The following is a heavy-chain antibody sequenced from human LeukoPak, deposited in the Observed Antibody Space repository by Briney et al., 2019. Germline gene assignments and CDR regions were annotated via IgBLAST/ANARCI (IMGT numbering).Heavy chain of an antibody. CDR3: AKDWDSGYSYYFDY. V-gene: IGHV3-9*01. J-gene: IGHJ4*02. CDR2: ISWNSGSI. CDR1: GFTFDDYA. D-gene: IGHD5-12*01. Sequence: GGSLRLSCAASGFTFDDYAMPWVRQAPGKGLEWVSGISWNSGSIGYADSVKGRFTISRDNAKNSLYLQMNSLRAEDTALYYCAKDWDSGYSYYFDYWGQGTLVTVSS.